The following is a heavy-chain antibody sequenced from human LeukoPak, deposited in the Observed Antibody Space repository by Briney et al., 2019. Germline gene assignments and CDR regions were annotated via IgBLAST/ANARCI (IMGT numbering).Heavy chain of an antibody. CDR2: WTGYSGDT. Sequence: SETLSLTCTVSGASISSGAYHWSWIRQAPGKGLEWIGQWTGYSGDTDYNPSLKCRATISLDTSKNQFSLRLNSVTTAGTAVYFCATYYAGRGGSGYWGQGTLVTVSS. J-gene: IGHJ4*02. CDR3: ATYYAGRGGSGY. V-gene: IGHV4-30-4*01. CDR1: GASISSGAYH. D-gene: IGHD3-10*01.